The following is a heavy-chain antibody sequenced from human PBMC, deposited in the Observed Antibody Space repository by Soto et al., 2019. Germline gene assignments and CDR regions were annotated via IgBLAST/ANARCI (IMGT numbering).Heavy chain of an antibody. D-gene: IGHD2-21*01. Sequence: SETLPLTCDVSGGYISSYYWSWIRQPPGKGLEWIGYIYYIGSANYNPSLKSRVSISIDTSKNQFSLKLSSVTAADTAVYYCARDQIARPQFDYWGQGTLVTV. CDR1: GGYISSYY. CDR2: IYYIGSA. CDR3: ARDQIARPQFDY. V-gene: IGHV4-59*01. J-gene: IGHJ4*02.